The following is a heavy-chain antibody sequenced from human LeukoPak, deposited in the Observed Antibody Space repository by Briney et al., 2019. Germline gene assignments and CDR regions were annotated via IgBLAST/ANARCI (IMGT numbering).Heavy chain of an antibody. J-gene: IGHJ4*02. V-gene: IGHV3-30*04. CDR1: GFTFSSYT. CDR2: ISGDASDK. Sequence: PGGSLRLSCAASGFTFSSYTMHWVRQAPGKGLKWVAAISGDASDKYYADSVKGRFTVSRDKSKNTLYLQMNSLRAEDTAVYYCARDGVAAFAYWGQGTLVTASS. D-gene: IGHD6-13*01. CDR3: ARDGVAAFAY.